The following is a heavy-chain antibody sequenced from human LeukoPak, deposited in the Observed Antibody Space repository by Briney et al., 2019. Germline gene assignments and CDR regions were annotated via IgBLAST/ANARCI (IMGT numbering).Heavy chain of an antibody. CDR2: INPNSGGT. CDR3: ARDDGYSSGWYD. J-gene: IGHJ4*02. D-gene: IGHD6-19*01. CDR1: GYTFTGYY. Sequence: ASVKVSCKASGYTFTGYYMHWVRQAPGQGHEWMGWINPNSGGTNYAQKFQGRVTITRDTSISTAYMELSRLRSDDTAVYYCARDDGYSSGWYDWGQGTLVTVSS. V-gene: IGHV1-2*02.